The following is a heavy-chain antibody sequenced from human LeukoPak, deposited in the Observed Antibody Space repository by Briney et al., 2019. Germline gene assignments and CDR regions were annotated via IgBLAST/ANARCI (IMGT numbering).Heavy chain of an antibody. CDR3: GSAGPMVRGVPF. D-gene: IGHD3-10*01. J-gene: IGHJ4*02. CDR1: GFTFCSYA. CDR2: IVTPRDT. V-gene: IGHV3-13*01. Sequence: GGSLRLSCAVSGFTFCSYAMRWVCDATGKGLEWVSAIVTPRDTYYPGSVKGRFTIYRENAKNALYLQMNSLRAGDTAVYYCGSAGPMVRGVPFWGQGTLVTVSS.